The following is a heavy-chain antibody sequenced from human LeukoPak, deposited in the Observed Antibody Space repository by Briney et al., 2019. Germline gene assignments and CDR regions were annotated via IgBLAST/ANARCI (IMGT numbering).Heavy chain of an antibody. CDR1: GYTFTGYY. Sequence: ASVKVSCKASGYTFTGYYMHWVRQAPGQGLEWMGWINPNSGGTNYAQKFQGRVTMTRDTSISTAYMELSRLRSDDTAVYYCAREGPRFLGWYWFDPWGQGTLVTVSS. CDR2: INPNSGGT. J-gene: IGHJ5*02. CDR3: AREGPRFLGWYWFDP. V-gene: IGHV1-2*02. D-gene: IGHD3-3*01.